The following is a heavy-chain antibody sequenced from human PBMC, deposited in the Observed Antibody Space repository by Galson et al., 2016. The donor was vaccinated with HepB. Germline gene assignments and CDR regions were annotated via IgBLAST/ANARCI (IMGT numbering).Heavy chain of an antibody. CDR1: GGTFSSYA. CDR3: AIDMGSYYDSAGYRGACDI. CDR2: IIPMFDKP. J-gene: IGHJ3*02. Sequence: SVKVSCKASGGTFSSYAVSWVRQAPGQGPEWMGGIIPMFDKPVYAQQFQGRVTITADESTSTAYMELSSLRSEDTAVYYCAIDMGSYYDSAGYRGACDIWGQGTLVVVSS. V-gene: IGHV1-69*13. D-gene: IGHD3-10*01.